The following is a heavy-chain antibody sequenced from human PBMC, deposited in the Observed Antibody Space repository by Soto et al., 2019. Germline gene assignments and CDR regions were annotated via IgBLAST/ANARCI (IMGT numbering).Heavy chain of an antibody. D-gene: IGHD3-9*01. V-gene: IGHV3-30*18. Sequence: GGSLRLSCAASGFTFSSYGMHWVRQAPGKGLEWVAVISYDGSNKYYADSVKGRFTISRDKSKNTLYLQMNSLRAEDTAVYYCAKEYDILTGPRYYYYYYGMDVWGQGTTVTVSS. CDR1: GFTFSSYG. CDR2: ISYDGSNK. CDR3: AKEYDILTGPRYYYYYYGMDV. J-gene: IGHJ6*02.